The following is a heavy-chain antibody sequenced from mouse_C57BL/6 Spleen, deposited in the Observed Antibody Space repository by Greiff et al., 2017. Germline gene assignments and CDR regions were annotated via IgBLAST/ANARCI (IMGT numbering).Heavy chain of an antibody. CDR3: TGNYYGSSYWYFDV. Sequence: EVQLVESGEGLVKPGGSLKLSCAASGFTFSSYAMSWVRQTPEKRLEWVAYISSGGDYIYYADTLKGRFTISRDNARNTLYLQMSSLKSEDTAMYYCTGNYYGSSYWYFDVWGTGTTVTVSS. D-gene: IGHD1-1*01. CDR1: GFTFSSYA. J-gene: IGHJ1*03. V-gene: IGHV5-9-1*02. CDR2: ISSGGDYI.